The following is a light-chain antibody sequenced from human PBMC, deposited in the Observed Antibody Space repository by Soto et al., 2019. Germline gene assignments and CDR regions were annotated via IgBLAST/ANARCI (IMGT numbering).Light chain of an antibody. CDR1: SSDVCGYNY. CDR2: DVS. J-gene: IGLJ1*01. CDR3: CSYAGSYTSYV. Sequence: HSGLNHPPSWSGSPGQSGTISCTGTSSDVCGYNYVSWYQQHPGKAPKLMIYDVSKRPSGVPDRFSGSKSGNTASLTISGLQAEDEADYYCCSYAGSYTSYVFGTGTKVTVL. V-gene: IGLV2-11*01.